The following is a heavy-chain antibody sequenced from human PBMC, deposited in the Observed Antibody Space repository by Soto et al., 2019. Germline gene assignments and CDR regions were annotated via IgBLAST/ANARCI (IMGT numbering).Heavy chain of an antibody. Sequence: EVQLLESGGGLVQPGGSLRLSCVASGFTFSSYAMSWVRQAPGKGLEWVSSISGGGVTSYYADSVKGRFTISRDNSKNTLSLLMNSLSAEDTAVYYCAKCVGPSSVYGMDVWGQGTTVTVSS. CDR1: GFTFSSYA. CDR3: AKCVGPSSVYGMDV. CDR2: ISGGGVTS. J-gene: IGHJ6*02. V-gene: IGHV3-23*01.